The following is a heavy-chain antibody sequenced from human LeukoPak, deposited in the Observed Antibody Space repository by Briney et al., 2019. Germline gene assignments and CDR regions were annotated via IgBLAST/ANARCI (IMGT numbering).Heavy chain of an antibody. Sequence: ASVKVSCKASGYTFTSYDINWVRQATGQGLEWMGWMNPNSGNTGYAQKFQGRVTITRNTSISTAYTELSSLRSEDTAVYYCARVAAAGTLYRKDFDYWGQGTLVTVSS. CDR1: GYTFTSYD. J-gene: IGHJ4*02. CDR3: ARVAAAGTLYRKDFDY. D-gene: IGHD6-13*01. CDR2: MNPNSGNT. V-gene: IGHV1-8*03.